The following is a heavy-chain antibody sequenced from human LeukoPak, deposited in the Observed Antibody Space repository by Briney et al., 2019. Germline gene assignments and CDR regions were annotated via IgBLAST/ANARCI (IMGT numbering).Heavy chain of an antibody. CDR3: ARGGTGYSSSWASTA. CDR2: IDWDDDK. D-gene: IGHD6-13*01. CDR1: GFSLSTSGMC. Sequence: SGPALVKPTQTLTLTCTFSGFSLSTSGMCVSWIRQPPGKALEWLARIDWDDDKYYSTSLKTRLTISKDTSKNQVVPTMTNMDPVDTATYYCARGGTGYSSSWASTAWGQGTLVTVSS. V-gene: IGHV2-70*11. J-gene: IGHJ5*02.